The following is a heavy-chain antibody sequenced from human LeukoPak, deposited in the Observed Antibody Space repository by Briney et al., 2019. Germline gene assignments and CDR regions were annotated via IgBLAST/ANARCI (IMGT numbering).Heavy chain of an antibody. CDR2: ISYTGST. Sequence: PSETLSLTCTVSGDSISSYYWSWIRQPAGKGLEWIGYISYTGSTNYNPSLKSRVTISVDTSKNQFSLKLSSVTAADTAVYYCARWNRMIDYWGQGTLVTVSS. CDR3: ARWNRMIDY. D-gene: IGHD1-1*01. CDR1: GDSISSYY. V-gene: IGHV4-59*01. J-gene: IGHJ4*02.